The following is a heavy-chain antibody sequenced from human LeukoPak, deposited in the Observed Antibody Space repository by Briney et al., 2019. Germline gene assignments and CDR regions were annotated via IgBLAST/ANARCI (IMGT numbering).Heavy chain of an antibody. V-gene: IGHV1-2*02. CDR2: INPNSGGI. J-gene: IGHJ4*02. Sequence: ASVKVSCKAFGYTFTGYYMHWVRQAPGHALEWMGWINPNSGGINYAQKFQGSVTMNRDTSISTAYMELSRLISDDTAVYYCARGPWIDYWGQGTLVTVSS. CDR3: ARGPWIDY. CDR1: GYTFTGYY. D-gene: IGHD1-1*01.